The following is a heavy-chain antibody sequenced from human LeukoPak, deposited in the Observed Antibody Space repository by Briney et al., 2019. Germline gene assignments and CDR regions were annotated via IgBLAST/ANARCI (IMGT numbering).Heavy chain of an antibody. Sequence: PGGSLRLSCAASGFTFSTYNMNWVRQAPGKGLEGVSSISGSSSYIYYADSVKGRFGISRDNAKNSLYLQMNSLRAEDTAVYYCARDLLGWELHYFDYWGQGTLVTVSS. J-gene: IGHJ4*02. CDR2: ISGSSSYI. CDR3: ARDLLGWELHYFDY. V-gene: IGHV3-21*01. CDR1: GFTFSTYN. D-gene: IGHD1-26*01.